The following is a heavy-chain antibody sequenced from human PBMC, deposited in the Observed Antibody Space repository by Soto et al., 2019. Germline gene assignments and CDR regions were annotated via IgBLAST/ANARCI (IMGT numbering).Heavy chain of an antibody. V-gene: IGHV4-59*01. CDR2: IYYSGST. Sequence: SETLSLTCTVSGGSISSYYWSWIRQPPGKGLEWIGYIYYSGSTNYNPSLKSRVTISVDTSKNQFSLKLTSVTAADTAVYYCVVSSSSGNPKTYYYYYMDVWGKGTTVTVSS. CDR3: VVSSSSGNPKTYYYYYMDV. J-gene: IGHJ6*03. D-gene: IGHD6-6*01. CDR1: GGSISSYY.